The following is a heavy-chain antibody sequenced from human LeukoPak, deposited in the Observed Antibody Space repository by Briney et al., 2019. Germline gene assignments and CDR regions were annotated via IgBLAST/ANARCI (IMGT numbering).Heavy chain of an antibody. CDR1: GGTFSSYA. J-gene: IGHJ4*02. V-gene: IGHV1-69*01. CDR3: ARDRLYGDEYVWGRYRLTGY. Sequence: SVKVSCKASGGTFSSYAISWVRQAPGQGLEWMGGIIPILGTANYAQKFQGRVTITADESTNTAYMELSSLRSEDTAVYYCARDRLYGDEYVWGRYRLTGYWGQGTLVTVSS. CDR2: IIPILGTA. D-gene: IGHD3-16*02.